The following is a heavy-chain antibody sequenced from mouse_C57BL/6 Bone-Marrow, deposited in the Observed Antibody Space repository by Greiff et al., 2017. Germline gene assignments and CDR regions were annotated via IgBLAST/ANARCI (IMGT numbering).Heavy chain of an antibody. CDR1: GYAFSSYW. V-gene: IGHV1-80*01. CDR2: IYPGDGDT. J-gene: IGHJ2*01. D-gene: IGHD2-5*01. Sequence: QVQLQQSGAELVKPGASVKISCKASGYAFSSYWMNWVKQRPGKGLEWIGQIYPGDGDTNYNGKFKGKATLTADKSSSTAYMQLSSLTSEDSAVYVCARRYYSNHYFDYWGQGTTLTVSS. CDR3: ARRYYSNHYFDY.